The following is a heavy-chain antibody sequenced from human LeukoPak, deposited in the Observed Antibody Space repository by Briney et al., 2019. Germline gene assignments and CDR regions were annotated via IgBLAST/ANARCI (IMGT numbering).Heavy chain of an antibody. J-gene: IGHJ4*02. Sequence: GGSLRLSCAASGFTFSSYAMSCVRQAPGKGLEWVSAISGSGGSTYYADSVKGRFTISRDNSKNTLYLQMNSLRAEDTAVYYCAKDCGGDCYEDYFDYWGQGTLVTVSS. CDR1: GFTFSSYA. V-gene: IGHV3-23*01. CDR3: AKDCGGDCYEDYFDY. CDR2: ISGSGGST. D-gene: IGHD2-21*02.